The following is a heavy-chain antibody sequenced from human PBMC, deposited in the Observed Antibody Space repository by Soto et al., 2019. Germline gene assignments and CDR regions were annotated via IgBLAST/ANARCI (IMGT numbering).Heavy chain of an antibody. CDR3: ARDLRSGYDTFFDY. J-gene: IGHJ4*02. Sequence: VKVSCKASGYTFTGYFMHWVRQAPGQGLEWMGWINPKTGVTNYAQKFQGRVTMTRDTSISTAYMELGRLRSDDTAMYYCARDLRSGYDTFFDYWGQGTQVTVSS. CDR2: INPKTGVT. V-gene: IGHV1-2*02. D-gene: IGHD5-12*01. CDR1: GYTFTGYF.